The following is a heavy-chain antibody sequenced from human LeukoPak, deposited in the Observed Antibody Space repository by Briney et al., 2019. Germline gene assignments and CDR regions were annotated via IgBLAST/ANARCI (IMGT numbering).Heavy chain of an antibody. Sequence: ASVKVSCKASGYTFTSYGISWVRQAPGQGLEWMGWISAYNGNTSYAQKLQGRVTMTTDTSTSTAYMELRSLRSDDTAVYYCARWDGVVIGDYYYYGMDVWGQGTTVTVSS. CDR2: ISAYNGNT. V-gene: IGHV1-18*01. J-gene: IGHJ6*02. CDR3: ARWDGVVIGDYYYYGMDV. D-gene: IGHD3-3*01. CDR1: GYTFTSYG.